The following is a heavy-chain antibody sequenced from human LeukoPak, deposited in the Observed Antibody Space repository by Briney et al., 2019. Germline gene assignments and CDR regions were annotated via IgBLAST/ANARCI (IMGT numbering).Heavy chain of an antibody. J-gene: IGHJ6*03. Sequence: ASVKVSCKASGYTFTSYAMNWVRQAPGQGLEWMGWINTNTGNPTYAQGFTGRFVFSLDTSVSTAYLQISSLKAEDTAVYYCARPPAVFGVVIGHYYYMDVWGKGTTVTVSS. CDR2: INTNTGNP. CDR1: GYTFTSYA. V-gene: IGHV7-4-1*02. CDR3: ARPPAVFGVVIGHYYYMDV. D-gene: IGHD3-3*01.